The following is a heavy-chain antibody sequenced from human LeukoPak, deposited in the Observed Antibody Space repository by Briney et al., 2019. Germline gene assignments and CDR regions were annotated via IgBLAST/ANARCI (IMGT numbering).Heavy chain of an antibody. V-gene: IGHV3-7*01. CDR2: IKQDESEK. Sequence: GGSLTLSCVASGFTFRNYWMSWVRQAPGKGLEWVATIKQDESEKDYVDSVKGRFTISRDNAKTSLYLQMNSLRVEDTALYYCAGDAMHNTSDPWGEGTPVTVSS. D-gene: IGHD1-14*01. CDR1: GFTFRNYW. CDR3: AGDAMHNTSDP. J-gene: IGHJ5*02.